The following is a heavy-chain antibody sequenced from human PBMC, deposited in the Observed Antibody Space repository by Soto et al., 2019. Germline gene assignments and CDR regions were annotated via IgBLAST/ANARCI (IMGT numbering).Heavy chain of an antibody. D-gene: IGHD6-13*01. CDR2: FDPEDGET. CDR1: GYTLTELS. CDR3: ATDAIAAAGLFDY. V-gene: IGHV1-24*01. J-gene: IGHJ4*02. Sequence: GASVKVSCKVSGYTLTELSMHWVRQAPGKGLEWMGGFDPEDGETIYAQKFQGRVTMTKDTSTDTAYMELSSLRSEDTAVYYCATDAIAAAGLFDYWGQGTLVTVSS.